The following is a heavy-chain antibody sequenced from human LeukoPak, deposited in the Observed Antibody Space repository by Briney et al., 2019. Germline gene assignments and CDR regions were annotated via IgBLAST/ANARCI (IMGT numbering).Heavy chain of an antibody. CDR2: ISSGSGTI. Sequence: GGSLRLSCVASGFTFSTYSMNWVRQAPGKGLEWISYISSGSGTIHYADSVKGRFTISRDNAQNSLLLQMNSLRAEDTAMYYCARDPAGAGIYYDYWGQGTLVTVSS. CDR3: ARDPAGAGIYYDY. J-gene: IGHJ4*02. D-gene: IGHD6-19*01. V-gene: IGHV3-48*01. CDR1: GFTFSTYS.